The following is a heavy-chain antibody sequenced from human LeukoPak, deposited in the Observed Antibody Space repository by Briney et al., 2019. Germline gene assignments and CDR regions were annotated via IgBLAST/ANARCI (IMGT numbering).Heavy chain of an antibody. Sequence: SETLSLTCTVSGGSISSGSYYWRWIRQPAGKGLEWIVRIYTSGSTNYNPSLKSRVTISVDTSKNQFSLKLSSVTAADTAVYYCARGDYYDSSGYYRNWFDPWGQGTLVTVSS. J-gene: IGHJ5*02. CDR2: IYTSGST. D-gene: IGHD3-22*01. CDR3: ARGDYYDSSGYYRNWFDP. V-gene: IGHV4-61*02. CDR1: GGSISSGSYY.